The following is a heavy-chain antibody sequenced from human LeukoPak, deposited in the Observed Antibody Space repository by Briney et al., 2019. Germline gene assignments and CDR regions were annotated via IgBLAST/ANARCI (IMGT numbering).Heavy chain of an antibody. CDR3: AKAYDFWSGPHGDY. D-gene: IGHD3-3*01. J-gene: IGHJ4*02. V-gene: IGHV3-23*01. CDR1: GFTFSSYA. Sequence: GGSLRLSCAASGFTFSSYAMSWVRQAPGKGLEWVSAISGGGGSTYYADSVKGRFTISRDNSKNTLYLRINSLRAEDTAVYYCAKAYDFWSGPHGDYWGQGTLVTVSS. CDR2: ISGGGGST.